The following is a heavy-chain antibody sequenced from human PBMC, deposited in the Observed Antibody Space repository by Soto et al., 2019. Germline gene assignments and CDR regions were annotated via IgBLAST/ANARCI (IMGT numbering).Heavy chain of an antibody. Sequence: QVQLQESGPGLVKSSETLSLTCTVSGGSVSSEHYYWNWIRQPPGKGLEWIGYFYYTGSSHYNPSIESRLTSSVDMSNNHFSLKLSAVTAADKAVYYCAGVNDSKKVEDRGQGTLVTVYS. CDR1: GGSVSSEHYY. J-gene: IGHJ4*02. D-gene: IGHD3-22*01. CDR3: AGVNDSKKVED. V-gene: IGHV4-61*03. CDR2: FYYTGSS.